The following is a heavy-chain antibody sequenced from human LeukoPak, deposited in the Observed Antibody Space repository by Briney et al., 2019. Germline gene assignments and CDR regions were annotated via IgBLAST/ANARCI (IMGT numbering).Heavy chain of an antibody. CDR1: GYTLTSYD. J-gene: IGHJ6*02. CDR3: ARGRFHYYGSGSYYLREDIDYYYGMDV. Sequence: GASVKVSCKASGYTLTSYDINWVRQATGQGLEWMGWMNPNSGNTGYAQKFQGRVTMTRNTSISTAYMELSSLRSEDTAVYYCARGRFHYYGSGSYYLREDIDYYYGMDVWGQGTTVTVSS. D-gene: IGHD3-10*01. V-gene: IGHV1-8*01. CDR2: MNPNSGNT.